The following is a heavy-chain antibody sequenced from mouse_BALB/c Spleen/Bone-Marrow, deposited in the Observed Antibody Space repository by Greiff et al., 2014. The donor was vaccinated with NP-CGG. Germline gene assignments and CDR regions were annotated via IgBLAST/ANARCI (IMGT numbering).Heavy chain of an antibody. V-gene: IGHV1-18*01. J-gene: IGHJ4*01. CDR2: INPTNGGT. CDR1: GYTFTDYT. Sequence: EVQVVESGPELVKPGTSVKISCKTSGYTFTDYTMNWVKQSHGKSLEWIGGINPTNGGTSYNQKFKGKATLTVDKSSSTAYMELRSLTSEDAAFYYGARSEGRYYFAVNYWGQGTSVTVSS. CDR3: ARSEGRYYFAVNY.